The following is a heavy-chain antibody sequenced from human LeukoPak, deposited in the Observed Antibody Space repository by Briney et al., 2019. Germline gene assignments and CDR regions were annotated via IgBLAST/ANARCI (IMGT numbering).Heavy chain of an antibody. CDR1: GFTFSSYT. J-gene: IGHJ3*02. Sequence: GGSLRLSCAASGFTFSSYTMSWVRQAPGKGLEWVSAISGSGGSTYYADSVKGRFTISRDNSKNTLYLQMNSLRAEDTAVYYCARTQWLVWAFDIWGQGTMVTVSS. D-gene: IGHD6-19*01. CDR3: ARTQWLVWAFDI. CDR2: ISGSGGST. V-gene: IGHV3-23*01.